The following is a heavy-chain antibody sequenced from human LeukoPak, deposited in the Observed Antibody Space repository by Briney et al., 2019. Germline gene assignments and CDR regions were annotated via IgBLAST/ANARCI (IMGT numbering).Heavy chain of an antibody. CDR2: IYYSGSI. V-gene: IGHV4-59*08. CDR1: GGSLSNYY. D-gene: IGHD6-13*01. CDR3: ARQGRQQLVPEFDY. Sequence: ASETLSLTCTVSGGSLSNYYWSWIRQPPGKGLEWIGYIYYSGSINYNPSLKSRVTISVDMSKNQFSLQLSSVTAADTAVYYCARQGRQQLVPEFDYWGQGTLVTVSS. J-gene: IGHJ4*02.